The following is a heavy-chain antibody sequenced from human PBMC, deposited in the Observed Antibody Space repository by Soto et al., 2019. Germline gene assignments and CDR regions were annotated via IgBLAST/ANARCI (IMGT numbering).Heavy chain of an antibody. CDR1: GYTFSSYG. V-gene: IGHV1-18*01. CDR3: ARDLSWGHCSSTTCYGRDWLDP. J-gene: IGHJ5*02. CDR2: ISAYDGNT. D-gene: IGHD2-2*01. Sequence: GAPVKVSCKASGYTFSSYGISWVRQAPGQGPEWMGWISAYDGNTNYAQKLQGRVTMTTDTSTSTAYMELRSLRFDDTAVYYCARDLSWGHCSSTTCYGRDWLDPWGQGTLVTVSS.